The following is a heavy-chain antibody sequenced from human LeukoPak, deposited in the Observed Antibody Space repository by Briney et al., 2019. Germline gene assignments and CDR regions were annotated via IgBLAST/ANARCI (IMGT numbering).Heavy chain of an antibody. V-gene: IGHV1-2*02. CDR3: ARDRYGDGYAHFVC. CDR2: ITPRGGT. CDR1: GYTFTSYA. J-gene: IGHJ4*02. D-gene: IGHD5-24*01. Sequence: ASVKVSCTASGYTFTSYAMHWVRQAPGQGLEWMGWITPRGGTNYPQKFQGRVAITWDTSIPTAYMDLSRLTSDDTAVYYCARDRYGDGYAHFVCWGQAGLVAV.